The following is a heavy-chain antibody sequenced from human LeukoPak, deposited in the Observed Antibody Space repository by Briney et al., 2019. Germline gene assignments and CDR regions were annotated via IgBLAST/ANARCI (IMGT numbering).Heavy chain of an antibody. J-gene: IGHJ4*02. CDR1: GYTLTELS. CDR2: FDPEDGET. CDR3: ATVGSITIFGVVDY. D-gene: IGHD3-3*01. V-gene: IGHV1-24*01. Sequence: GASVKVSCKVSGYTLTELSMHWVRQAPGKGLEWTGGFDPEDGETIYAQKFQGRVTMTEDTSTDTAYMELSSLRSEDTAVYYCATVGSITIFGVVDYWGQGTLVTVSS.